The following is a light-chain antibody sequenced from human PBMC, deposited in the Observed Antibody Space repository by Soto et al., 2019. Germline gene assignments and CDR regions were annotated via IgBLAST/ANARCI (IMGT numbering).Light chain of an antibody. J-gene: IGKJ1*01. CDR1: QSVSSK. CDR2: GAS. V-gene: IGKV3-15*01. Sequence: EILMTQYPATLSVSPGERATLSCRASQSVSSKLAWYQQKPGQAPRLLIYGASTRATGIPARFSGSGSGTEFTLTISSLKSEDFAVYYCQQYNNWHTWTFGQGTKVDIK. CDR3: QQYNNWHTWT.